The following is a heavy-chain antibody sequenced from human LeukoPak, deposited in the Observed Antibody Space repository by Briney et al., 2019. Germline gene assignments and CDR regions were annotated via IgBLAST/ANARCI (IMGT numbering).Heavy chain of an antibody. CDR1: GGSISSGGYY. V-gene: IGHV4-30-2*01. CDR2: IYHSGST. CDR3: ARDGNHNSIGGVFDY. Sequence: SETLSLTCTVSGGSISSGGYYWSWIRQPPGKGLEWIGYIYHSGSTYYNPSLKSRVTISVDRSKNQFSLKLSSVTAADTAVYYCARDGNHNSIGGVFDYWSQGTLVTVSS. J-gene: IGHJ4*02. D-gene: IGHD6-19*01.